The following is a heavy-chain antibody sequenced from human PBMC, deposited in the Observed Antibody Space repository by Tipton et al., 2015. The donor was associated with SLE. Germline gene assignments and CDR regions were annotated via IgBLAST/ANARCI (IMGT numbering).Heavy chain of an antibody. J-gene: IGHJ3*02. Sequence: TLSLTCTVSGASIRSGNFYWSWIRQPAGKGLEWIGHIHIGGSTNYNPSLKSRVSISVDTSNNQFSQNLNHVTAADTAGYYCAREGERFLERGGAFDIWGQGTVVTVSS. CDR2: IHIGGST. D-gene: IGHD3-3*01. CDR3: AREGERFLERGGAFDI. V-gene: IGHV4-61*09. CDR1: GASIRSGNFY.